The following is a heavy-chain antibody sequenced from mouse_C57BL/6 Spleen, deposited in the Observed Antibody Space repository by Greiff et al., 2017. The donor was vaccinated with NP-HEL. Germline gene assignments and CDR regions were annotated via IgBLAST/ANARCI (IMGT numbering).Heavy chain of an antibody. CDR1: GYTFTSYW. V-gene: IGHV1-50*01. CDR2: IDPSDSYT. Sequence: QVQQQQPGAELVKPGASVKLSCKASGYTFTSYWMQWVKQRPGQGLEWIGEIDPSDSYTNYNQKFKGKATLTVDTSSSTAYMQLSSLTSEDSAVYYCARRGDYDGYWYFDVWGTGTTVTVSS. J-gene: IGHJ1*03. D-gene: IGHD2-4*01. CDR3: ARRGDYDGYWYFDV.